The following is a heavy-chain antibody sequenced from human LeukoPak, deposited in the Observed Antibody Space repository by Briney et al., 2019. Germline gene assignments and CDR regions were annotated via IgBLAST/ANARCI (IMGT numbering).Heavy chain of an antibody. CDR3: ARGLAPTAEGSYAFDI. CDR1: GASIGSFY. Sequence: SETLSFTCSVSGASIGSFYWSWIRQPAGKGLEWIGRLYKGGDTNYSPSLRSRVTVSADTAKNQFSLIVSSVTAADTAMYYCARGLAPTAEGSYAFDIWGHGTMVTVSS. J-gene: IGHJ3*02. CDR2: LYKGGDT. V-gene: IGHV4-4*07. D-gene: IGHD2-21*02.